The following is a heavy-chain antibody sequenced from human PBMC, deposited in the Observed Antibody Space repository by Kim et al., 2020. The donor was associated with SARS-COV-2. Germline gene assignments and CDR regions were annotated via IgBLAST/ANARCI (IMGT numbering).Heavy chain of an antibody. D-gene: IGHD4-17*01. V-gene: IGHV3-7*01. Sequence: VDSVKGRFTISRDNAKNSLYLQMNSLRAEDTAVYYCARDTVTTHFYWFDPWGQGTLVTVSS. CDR3: ARDTVTTHFYWFDP. J-gene: IGHJ5*02.